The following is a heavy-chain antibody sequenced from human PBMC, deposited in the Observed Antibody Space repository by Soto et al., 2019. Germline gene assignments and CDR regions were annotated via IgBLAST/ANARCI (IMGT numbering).Heavy chain of an antibody. CDR1: AGSFSGYY. Sequence: SETLSLTCAVYAGSFSGYYWSWIRQPPGKGLEWIGEINHSGSTNYNPSLKSRVTISVDTSKNQFSLKLSSVTAADTAVYYCASHAGGPYYFDYWGQGTLVTVSS. V-gene: IGHV4-34*09. CDR2: INHSGST. CDR3: ASHAGGPYYFDY. J-gene: IGHJ4*02.